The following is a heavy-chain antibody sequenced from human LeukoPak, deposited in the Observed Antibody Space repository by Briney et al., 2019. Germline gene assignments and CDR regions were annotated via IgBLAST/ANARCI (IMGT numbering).Heavy chain of an antibody. D-gene: IGHD5-18*01. CDR2: IYYSGST. CDR1: GGSISSYY. Sequence: SETLSLTCTVSGGSISSYYWSWIRQPPGKGLEWIGYIYYSGSTNYNPSLKSRVTISVDTSKNQFSLKLSSVTAADTAVYYCARVEWIQLWRTGGLTFWLEHFLLVVYYWGQGTLVTVSS. V-gene: IGHV4-59*01. CDR3: ARVEWIQLWRTGGLTFWLEHFLLVVYY. J-gene: IGHJ4*02.